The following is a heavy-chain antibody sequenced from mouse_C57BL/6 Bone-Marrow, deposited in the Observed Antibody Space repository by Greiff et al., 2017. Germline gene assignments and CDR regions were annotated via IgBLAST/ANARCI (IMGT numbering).Heavy chain of an antibody. D-gene: IGHD1-1*01. V-gene: IGHV1-4*01. Sequence: QVQLQQSGAELARPGASVKMSCKASGYTFTSYTMHWVKQRPGQGLEWIGYINPSSGYTKYNQKFKDKATLTADKSSSTAYMQLSSLTSEDSAVCYCARGGDYLNHYEGAYWGQGTLVTVSA. CDR1: GYTFTSYT. CDR3: ARGGDYLNHYEGAY. CDR2: INPSSGYT. J-gene: IGHJ3*01.